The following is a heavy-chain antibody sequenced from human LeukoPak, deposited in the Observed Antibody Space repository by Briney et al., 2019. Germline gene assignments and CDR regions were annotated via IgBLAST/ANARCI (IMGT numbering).Heavy chain of an antibody. J-gene: IGHJ4*02. Sequence: SQTLSLTCAISGDSVSSNSAAWNWIRQSPSRGLEWLGRTYYRSKWYNDYAVSVKSRIIINPDTSKNQFSLQLNSVTPEDTAVYYCTREEYVSSWTRFDYWGQGTLVTVSS. D-gene: IGHD6-13*01. CDR3: TREEYVSSWTRFDY. CDR1: GDSVSSNSAA. V-gene: IGHV6-1*01. CDR2: TYYRSKWYN.